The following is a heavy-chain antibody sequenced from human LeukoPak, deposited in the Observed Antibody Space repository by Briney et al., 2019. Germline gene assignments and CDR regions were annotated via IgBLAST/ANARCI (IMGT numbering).Heavy chain of an antibody. J-gene: IGHJ3*02. D-gene: IGHD5-24*01. CDR3: ARVKGWLQFGYAFDI. CDR2: INHSGST. V-gene: IGHV4-34*01. Sequence: SETLSLTCAVYGGSFSGYYWSWIRQPPGKGLEWIGEINHSGSTNYNPSLKSRVTMSVDTSKNQFSLKLSSVTAADTAVYYCARVKGWLQFGYAFDIWGQGTMVTVSS. CDR1: GGSFSGYY.